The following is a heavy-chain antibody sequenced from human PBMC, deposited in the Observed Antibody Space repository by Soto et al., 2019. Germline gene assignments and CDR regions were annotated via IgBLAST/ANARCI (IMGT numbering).Heavy chain of an antibody. V-gene: IGHV1-69*13. Sequence: GASVKVSCKASGGTFSSYAISWVRQAPGQGLEWMGGIIPIFGTANYAQKFQGRVTITADESTSTAYMELSSLRSEDTAVYYCAEEAVAGIRYFDYWGQGTLVTVSS. D-gene: IGHD6-19*01. CDR3: AEEAVAGIRYFDY. CDR1: GGTFSSYA. CDR2: IIPIFGTA. J-gene: IGHJ4*02.